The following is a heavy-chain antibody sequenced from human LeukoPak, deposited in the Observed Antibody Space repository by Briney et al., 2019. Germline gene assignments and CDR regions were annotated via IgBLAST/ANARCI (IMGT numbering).Heavy chain of an antibody. D-gene: IGHD2-21*02. CDR3: ARDDSGSAEVFDY. Sequence: GGSLRLSCAASGFTFSSYSMNWVRQAPGKGLEWVANIKQDGSEKYYVDSVKGRFTISRDNAKNSLYLQMNSLRAEDTAVYYCARDDSGSAEVFDYWGQGTLVTVSS. CDR1: GFTFSSYS. J-gene: IGHJ4*02. V-gene: IGHV3-7*01. CDR2: IKQDGSEK.